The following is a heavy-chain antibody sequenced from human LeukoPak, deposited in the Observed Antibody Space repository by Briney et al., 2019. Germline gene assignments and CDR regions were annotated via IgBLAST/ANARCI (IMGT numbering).Heavy chain of an antibody. CDR1: GGSISSYY. D-gene: IGHD6-25*01. CDR3: ARAVSGTAYYYYRDV. Sequence: SETLSLTCTVSGGSISSYYWSWIRQPPGKGLEWIGYIYYSGSTNYNPSLKSRVTISVDTSKNQFSLKLSSVTAADTAVYYCARAVSGTAYYYYRDVWGKGTTVTVSS. V-gene: IGHV4-59*01. CDR2: IYYSGST. J-gene: IGHJ6*03.